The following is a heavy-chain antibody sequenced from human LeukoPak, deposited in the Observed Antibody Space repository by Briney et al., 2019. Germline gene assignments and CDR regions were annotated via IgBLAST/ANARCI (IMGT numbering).Heavy chain of an antibody. Sequence: SETLSLTCTVSGYSISSGYYWGWIRQPPGKGLEWIGSIYHSGSTYYNPSLKSRATISVDTSKNQFSLKLSSVTAADTAVYYCARIDRGYSYGTFDYWGQGTLVTVSS. CDR1: GYSISSGYY. J-gene: IGHJ4*02. CDR2: IYHSGST. D-gene: IGHD5-18*01. CDR3: ARIDRGYSYGTFDY. V-gene: IGHV4-38-2*02.